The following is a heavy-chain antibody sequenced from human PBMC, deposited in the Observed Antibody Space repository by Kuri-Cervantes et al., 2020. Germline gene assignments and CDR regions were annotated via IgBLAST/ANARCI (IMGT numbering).Heavy chain of an antibody. CDR2: IKQDGSEK. CDR1: GFTFSSYW. D-gene: IGHD1-26*01. Sequence: ETLSLTCAASGFTFSSYWMSWVRQAPGKGLEWVANIKQDGSEKYYADSVKGRFTISRDNAKNSLYLQMNSLRAEDTAVYYCAREVGATTFGYYYYGMDVWGQGTTVTVSS. V-gene: IGHV3-7*03. CDR3: AREVGATTFGYYYYGMDV. J-gene: IGHJ6*02.